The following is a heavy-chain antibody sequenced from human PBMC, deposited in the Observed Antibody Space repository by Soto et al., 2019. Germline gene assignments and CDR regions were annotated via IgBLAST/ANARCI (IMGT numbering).Heavy chain of an antibody. CDR1: GGSVSSTRAG. CDR2: TYYRSKWYY. D-gene: IGHD1-26*01. J-gene: IGHJ4*01. Sequence: TVSRTCAISGGSVSSTRAGWSWVRQSPSRGLEWLGRTYYRSKWYYEYAVSVRGRITINPDTSKNQYSLQLNSVTPEDTAVYFCARGEQYSGRIFDYWGQGTLVTVSS. V-gene: IGHV6-1*01. CDR3: ARGEQYSGRIFDY.